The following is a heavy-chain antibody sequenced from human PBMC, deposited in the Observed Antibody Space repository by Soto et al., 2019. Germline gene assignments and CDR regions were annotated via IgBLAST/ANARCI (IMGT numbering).Heavy chain of an antibody. CDR3: ARPALVDDYGDDY. D-gene: IGHD4-17*01. J-gene: IGHJ4*02. Sequence: SETLSLTCTVSGGSISSSSYYWGWIRQPPGKGLEWIGSIYYSGSTYYNPSLKSRVTISVDTSKNQFSLKLSSVTAADTAVYYCARPALVDDYGDDYWGQGTLVTVSS. CDR2: IYYSGST. CDR1: GGSISSSSYY. V-gene: IGHV4-39*01.